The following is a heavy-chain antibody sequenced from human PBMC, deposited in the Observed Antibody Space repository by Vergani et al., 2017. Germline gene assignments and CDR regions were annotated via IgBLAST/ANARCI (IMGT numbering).Heavy chain of an antibody. CDR2: IIPILGIA. Sequence: QVQLVQSGAEVKKPGSSVKVSCKASVGTFSSYTISWVRQAPGQGLEWMGRIIPILGIANYAQKFQGRVTMTADKSTSTAYMELSSLRSEDTAVYYCASFCRSTGCFYFDYWGQGTLVTVSS. CDR3: ASFCRSTGCFYFDY. CDR1: VGTFSSYT. V-gene: IGHV1-69*02. D-gene: IGHD2-2*01. J-gene: IGHJ4*02.